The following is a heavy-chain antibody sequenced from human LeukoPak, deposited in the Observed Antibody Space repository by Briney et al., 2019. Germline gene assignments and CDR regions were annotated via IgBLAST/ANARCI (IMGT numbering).Heavy chain of an antibody. CDR1: GSTLRSHG. D-gene: IGHD3-10*01. J-gene: IGHJ4*02. CDR3: ARKPFYGSGIGH. Sequence: GGSLRLSCEASGSTLRSHGMSWVRQAPGKGLEWVSSINSGGRTYYADSVKGRFSISRDNAKNSLYLQMNSLRAEDTAVYYCARKPFYGSGIGHWGQGTLVTVSS. CDR2: INSGGRT. V-gene: IGHV3-48*03.